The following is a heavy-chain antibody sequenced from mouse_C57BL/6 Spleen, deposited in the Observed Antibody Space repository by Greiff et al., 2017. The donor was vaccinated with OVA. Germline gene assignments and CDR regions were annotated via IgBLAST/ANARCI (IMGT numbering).Heavy chain of an antibody. Sequence: QVQLQQPGAELVRPGTSVKLSCKASGYTFTSYWLHWVKQRPGQGLEWIGVIDPSDSYTNYNQKFKGKATLTVDTSSSTAYMQLSSLTSEDYAVYYCARGEQGYFDYWGQGTTLTVSS. V-gene: IGHV1-59*01. J-gene: IGHJ2*01. CDR2: IDPSDSYT. CDR1: GYTFTSYW. CDR3: ARGEQGYFDY.